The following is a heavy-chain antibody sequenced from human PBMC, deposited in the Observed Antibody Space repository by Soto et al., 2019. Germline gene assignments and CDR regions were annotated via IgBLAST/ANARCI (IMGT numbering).Heavy chain of an antibody. V-gene: IGHV3-30-3*01. Sequence: GGSLRLSCAASGFTFSSYAMHWVRQAPGKGLEWVAVISYDGSNKYYADSVKGRFTISRDNSKNTLYLQMNSLRAEDRAVYYCAYISGSSERSIDYWGQGTLVTVSS. J-gene: IGHJ4*02. D-gene: IGHD1-26*01. CDR3: AYISGSSERSIDY. CDR2: ISYDGSNK. CDR1: GFTFSSYA.